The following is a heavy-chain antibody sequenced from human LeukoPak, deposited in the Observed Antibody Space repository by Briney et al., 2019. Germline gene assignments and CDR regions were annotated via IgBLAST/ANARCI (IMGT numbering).Heavy chain of an antibody. D-gene: IGHD6-6*01. Sequence: GGSLRLSCAASGFTFSSYAMSWVRQAPGKGLEWVSAIGGSGGSTYYADSVKGRFTISRDNSKNTLYLQMNSLRAEDTAVYYCAKQQAGYSSSYSFDYWGQGTLVTVSS. CDR1: GFTFSSYA. CDR3: AKQQAGYSSSYSFDY. J-gene: IGHJ4*02. V-gene: IGHV3-23*01. CDR2: IGGSGGST.